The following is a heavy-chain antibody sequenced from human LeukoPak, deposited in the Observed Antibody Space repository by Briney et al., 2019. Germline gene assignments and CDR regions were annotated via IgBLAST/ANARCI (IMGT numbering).Heavy chain of an antibody. CDR3: AARIQLWQRGGGRRFDP. V-gene: IGHV4-39*01. J-gene: IGHJ5*02. Sequence: KPSETQSLTCTVSGGSISSSSYYWGWIRQPPGKGLEWIGSIYYSGSTYYNPSLKSRVTISVDTSKNQFSLKLSSVTAADTAVYYCAARIQLWQRGGGRRFDPWGQGTLVTVSS. CDR2: IYYSGST. D-gene: IGHD5-18*01. CDR1: GGSISSSSYY.